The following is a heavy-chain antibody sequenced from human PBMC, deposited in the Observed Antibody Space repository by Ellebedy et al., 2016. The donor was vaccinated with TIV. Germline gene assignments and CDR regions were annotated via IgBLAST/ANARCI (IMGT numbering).Heavy chain of an antibody. J-gene: IGHJ5*02. V-gene: IGHV4-59*01. D-gene: IGHD2-15*01. CDR2: IYYSGST. Sequence: MPGGSLRLSCTVSGGSISSYYWSWIRQPPGKGLEWIGYIYYSGSTNYNPSLKSRVTISVDTSKNQLSLKLSSVTAADTAVYYCARDIRGGSYNWFDPWGQGTLVTVSS. CDR3: ARDIRGGSYNWFDP. CDR1: GGSISSYY.